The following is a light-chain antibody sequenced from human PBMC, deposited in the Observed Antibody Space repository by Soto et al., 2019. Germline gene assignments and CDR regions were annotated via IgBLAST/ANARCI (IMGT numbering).Light chain of an antibody. V-gene: IGKV3-11*01. Sequence: EIVLTQSPATLSLSPGERATLSCRASQSVSSYLAWYQQKPGQAPRLLIYDASNRATGIPARFSGSGSGTDFTLTISSLETEDFAVYYCQQRSNWPPTFGQGTKWIS. J-gene: IGKJ1*01. CDR1: QSVSSY. CDR2: DAS. CDR3: QQRSNWPPT.